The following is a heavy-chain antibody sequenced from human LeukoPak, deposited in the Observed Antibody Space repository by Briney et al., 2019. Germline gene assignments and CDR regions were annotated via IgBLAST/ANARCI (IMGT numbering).Heavy chain of an antibody. Sequence: SETLSLTCAVYGGSFSGYYWSWIRQPPGKGLEWIGEINHSGSTNYNPSLKSRVTISVDTSKNQFSLKLSSVTAADTAVYYCAGLSYQLLYLYEVDYWGQGTLVTVSS. J-gene: IGHJ4*02. D-gene: IGHD2-2*02. CDR3: AGLSYQLLYLYEVDY. V-gene: IGHV4-34*01. CDR2: INHSGST. CDR1: GGSFSGYY.